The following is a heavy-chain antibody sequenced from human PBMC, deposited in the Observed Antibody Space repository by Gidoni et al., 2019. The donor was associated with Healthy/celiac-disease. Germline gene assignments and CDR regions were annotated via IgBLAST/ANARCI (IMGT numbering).Heavy chain of an antibody. CDR2: IYHSGST. Sequence: QLQLQESGPGLVKPSQTLSLTCAVSGGSIRRGGYSWSWIRQPPGKGLEWIGYIYHSGSTYYNPSLKSRVTISVDRSKNQFSLKLSSVTAADTAVYYCARDRSPAGSGWVPVFDLWGRGTLVTVSS. V-gene: IGHV4-30-2*01. D-gene: IGHD3-10*01. J-gene: IGHJ2*01. CDR1: GGSIRRGGYS. CDR3: ARDRSPAGSGWVPVFDL.